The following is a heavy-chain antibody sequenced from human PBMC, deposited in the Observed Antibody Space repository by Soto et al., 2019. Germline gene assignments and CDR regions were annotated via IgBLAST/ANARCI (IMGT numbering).Heavy chain of an antibody. Sequence: HPGGSLRLSCAASGFTFSSYAMHWVRQAPGKGLEWVAVISYDGSNKYYADSVKGRFTISRDNSKNTLYLQINSLRAEDTAVYYCASQQASSGWYVYWGQGTLVTVSS. D-gene: IGHD6-19*01. CDR1: GFTFSSYA. V-gene: IGHV3-30-3*01. CDR3: ASQQASSGWYVY. J-gene: IGHJ4*02. CDR2: ISYDGSNK.